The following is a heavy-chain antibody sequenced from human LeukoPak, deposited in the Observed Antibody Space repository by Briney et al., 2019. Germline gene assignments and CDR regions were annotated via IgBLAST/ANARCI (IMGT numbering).Heavy chain of an antibody. CDR2: INHSGST. J-gene: IGHJ6*03. D-gene: IGHD6-13*01. Sequence: SETLSLTCAVYGGSFSGYYWSWIRQPPGKGLEWIGEINHSGSTNYNPSLKSRVTISVDTSKNQFSLKLSSVTAADTAVYYCASRSTPTSYYYYMDVWGKGTTVTVSS. V-gene: IGHV4-34*01. CDR1: GGSFSGYY. CDR3: ASRSTPTSYYYYMDV.